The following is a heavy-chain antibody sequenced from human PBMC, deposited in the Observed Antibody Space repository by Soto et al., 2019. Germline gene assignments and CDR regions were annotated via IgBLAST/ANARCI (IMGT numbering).Heavy chain of an antibody. V-gene: IGHV4-34*01. CDR1: GGSFSAYY. CDR2: INHGGST. CDR3: ARQFKGIAMRDY. Sequence: QVQLQQWGAGLLKPSETLSLTCAVYGGSFSAYYWTWIRQPPGKGLEWIGEINHGGSTYYNPSLTSRVTISVDTSKNQFSLKLSSVTAADTAVYYCARQFKGIAMRDYWGQGTLVTVSS. D-gene: IGHD6-13*01. J-gene: IGHJ4*02.